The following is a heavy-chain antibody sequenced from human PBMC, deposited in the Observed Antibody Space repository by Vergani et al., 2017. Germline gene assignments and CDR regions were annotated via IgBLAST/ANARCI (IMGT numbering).Heavy chain of an antibody. D-gene: IGHD6-13*01. CDR3: ARDGYSSSLRGSYFDL. CDR1: GFTFSSYS. Sequence: EVDLVESGGGLAQPGGSLRLSCAASGFTFSSYSMNWVRQAPGKGLEWVSSISSSSSYIYYADSVKGRFTISRDNAKNSLYLQMNSLRAEDTAVYYCARDGYSSSLRGSYFDLWGRGTLVTVSS. J-gene: IGHJ2*01. V-gene: IGHV3-21*01. CDR2: ISSSSSYI.